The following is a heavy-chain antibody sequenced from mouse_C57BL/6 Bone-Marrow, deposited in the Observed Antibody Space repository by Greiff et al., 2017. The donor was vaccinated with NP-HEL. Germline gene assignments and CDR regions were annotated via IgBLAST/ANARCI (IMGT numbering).Heavy chain of an antibody. V-gene: IGHV14-1*01. J-gene: IGHJ2*01. CDR2: IDPEDGDT. Sequence: VQLQQSGAELVRPGASVKLSCTASGFNIKDYYMHWVKQRPEQGLEWIGRIDPEDGDTEYAPKFQGKATMTADTSSNTAYLQLSSLTSEDTAVYYCTTWEIITTVVAPFDGWGQGTTLTVAS. CDR3: TTWEIITTVVAPFDG. D-gene: IGHD1-1*01. CDR1: GFNIKDYY.